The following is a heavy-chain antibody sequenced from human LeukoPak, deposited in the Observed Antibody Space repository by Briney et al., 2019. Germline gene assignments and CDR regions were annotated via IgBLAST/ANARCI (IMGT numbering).Heavy chain of an antibody. CDR3: ARWVYSSGWYVFDY. CDR1: GFTFSSYS. J-gene: IGHJ4*02. CDR2: ISSSSSTI. Sequence: PGGSLRLSCAASGFTFSSYSMNWVRQAPGKGLEWVSYISSSSSTIYYADSVKGRFTISRDNAKNSLYLQMNSLRDEDTAVYYCARWVYSSGWYVFDYWGQGTLVTVSS. D-gene: IGHD6-19*01. V-gene: IGHV3-48*02.